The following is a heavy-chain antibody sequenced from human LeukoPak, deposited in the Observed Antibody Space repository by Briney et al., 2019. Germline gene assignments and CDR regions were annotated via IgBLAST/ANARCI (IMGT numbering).Heavy chain of an antibody. CDR3: ARHRTIVVVPAAHYGMDV. CDR1: GGSIVSYY. CDR2: IYTSGST. D-gene: IGHD2-2*01. V-gene: IGHV4-4*07. J-gene: IGHJ6*02. Sequence: SETLSLTCTVSGGSIVSYYWSWIRQPAGKGLEWIGRIYTSGSTNYNPSLKSRVTISVDTSKNQFSLKLSSVTAADTAVYYCARHRTIVVVPAAHYGMDVWGQGTTVTVSS.